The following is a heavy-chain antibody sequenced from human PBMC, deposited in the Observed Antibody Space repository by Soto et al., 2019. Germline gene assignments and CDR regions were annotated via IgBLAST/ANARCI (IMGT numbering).Heavy chain of an antibody. CDR3: ARGWGKYYGVNDG. V-gene: IGHV1-18*01. CDR1: GYTFNTFG. J-gene: IGHJ4*02. CDR2: ISGYSGQS. Sequence: IQLVQSGGEVKRPGASVKVSCKASGYTFNTFGITWVRQAPGQGLEWLGCISGYSGQSKYSRKLQGRTTLTKDPYTNTSYMELRSLTSDDTAVYYCARGWGKYYGVNDGWGQGTLVIVSS. D-gene: IGHD3-10*01.